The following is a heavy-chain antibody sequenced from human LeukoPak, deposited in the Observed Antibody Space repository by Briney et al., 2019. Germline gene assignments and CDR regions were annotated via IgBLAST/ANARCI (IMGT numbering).Heavy chain of an antibody. J-gene: IGHJ4*02. V-gene: IGHV3-23*01. CDR3: ARMPGTALEIDY. D-gene: IGHD6-13*01. CDR2: ISGSGGYT. Sequence: GGSLRLSRAASGFTFSTYAMSWVRQAPGKGLEWVSAISGSGGYTYHADSVKGRFTISRDNSKNTLYLQMNSLRAEDTAVYYCARMPGTALEIDYWGQGTLVTVSS. CDR1: GFTFSTYA.